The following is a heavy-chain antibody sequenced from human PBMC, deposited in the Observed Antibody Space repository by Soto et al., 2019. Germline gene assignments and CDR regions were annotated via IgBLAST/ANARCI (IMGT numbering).Heavy chain of an antibody. CDR1: RFPFSTYG. CDR3: XXXWRYNYATDAFDI. V-gene: IGHV3-30*03. CDR2: ISYDGSEK. J-gene: IGHJ3*02. D-gene: IGHD5-18*01. Sequence: QVQLVESGGGVVQPGRSLRLSCAASRFPFSTYGMHWVRQAPGKGLEWVAVISYDGSEKYYADSVKGRFTISRDNSKNTLSLQMDSLTTEDTAVXXXXXXWRYNYATDAFDIWGQGTMVTVSS.